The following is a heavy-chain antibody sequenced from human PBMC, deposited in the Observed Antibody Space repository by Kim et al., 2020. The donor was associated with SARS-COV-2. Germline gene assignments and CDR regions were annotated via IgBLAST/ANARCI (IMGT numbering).Heavy chain of an antibody. J-gene: IGHJ4*02. Sequence: YIYYADSGKGRFTISRDNAKNSLYLQMNSLRAEDTAVYYCVGSRGQQWSYWGQGTLVTVSS. CDR3: VGSRGQQWSY. D-gene: IGHD6-19*01. CDR2: YI. V-gene: IGHV3-21*01.